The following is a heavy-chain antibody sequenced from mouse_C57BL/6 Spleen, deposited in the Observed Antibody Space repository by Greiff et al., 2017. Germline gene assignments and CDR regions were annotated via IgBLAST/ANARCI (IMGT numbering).Heavy chain of an antibody. V-gene: IGHV1-62-2*01. CDR3: ARHEGPSYGYDAGGGMDY. D-gene: IGHD2-2*01. Sequence: QVQLQQSGAELVKPGASVKLSCKASGYTFTEYTIHWVKQRSGQGLEWIGWFYPGSGSTKYNEKFKDKATLTADTSSSPAYMELSRLTSEDSAVXFCARHEGPSYGYDAGGGMDYWGQGTSVTVSS. J-gene: IGHJ4*01. CDR2: FYPGSGST. CDR1: GYTFTEYT.